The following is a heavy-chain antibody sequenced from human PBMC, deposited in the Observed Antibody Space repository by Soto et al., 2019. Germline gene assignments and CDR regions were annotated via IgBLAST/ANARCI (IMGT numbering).Heavy chain of an antibody. CDR3: ARSREFDY. CDR1: GGSLSGATYS. Sequence: SETLSLTCGVSGGSLSGATYSWNWIRQPPGKGLEWIGYISPSGTTHYNPSLKSRVTISIDVSKNQFSLSLRSLTAADTAVYYCARSREFDYWSQGTLVTVSS. V-gene: IGHV4-30-2*01. J-gene: IGHJ4*02. CDR2: ISPSGTT.